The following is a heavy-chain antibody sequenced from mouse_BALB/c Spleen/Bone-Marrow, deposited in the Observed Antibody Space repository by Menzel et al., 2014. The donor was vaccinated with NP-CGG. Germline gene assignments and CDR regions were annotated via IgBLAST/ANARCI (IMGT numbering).Heavy chain of an antibody. CDR2: IYPGDGDT. CDR1: GYAFSISW. D-gene: IGHD4-1*01. J-gene: IGHJ3*01. V-gene: IGHV1-82*01. CDR3: AGTGPFGY. Sequence: QVQLQQSGPELVKPGASVKISCKASGYAFSISWMNWVKQRPGQGLEWIGRIYPGDGDTNYNGKFKGKATLTADKSSSTAYMQLSSLTSLDSAVYFCAGTGPFGYWGQGTLVTVSA.